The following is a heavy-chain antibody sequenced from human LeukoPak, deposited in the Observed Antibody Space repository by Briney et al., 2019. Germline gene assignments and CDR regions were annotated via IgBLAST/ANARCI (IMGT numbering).Heavy chain of an antibody. Sequence: GGSLRLSCAASGFTVSSNYMSWVRQAPGKGLEWVSVIYSGGSTYYADSVKGRFTISRDNSKNTLYLQMSSLRAEDTAVYYCAREAHRPRIAAAGIPPHYWGQGTLVTVSS. CDR3: AREAHRPRIAAAGIPPHY. CDR1: GFTVSSNY. V-gene: IGHV3-66*01. CDR2: IYSGGST. D-gene: IGHD6-13*01. J-gene: IGHJ4*02.